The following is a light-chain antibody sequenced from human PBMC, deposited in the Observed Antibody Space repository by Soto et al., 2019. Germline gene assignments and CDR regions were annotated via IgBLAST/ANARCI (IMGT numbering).Light chain of an antibody. CDR1: SRDVAAYNY. Sequence: QSALTQPASVSGSPGQSITISCTGTSRDVAAYNYVSWYQQHPGKAPKLMIYEVSNRPAGVSNRFSGSKSGNTASLTISGLQAEDEADYYGTSYTTSSTRGFGTGTKVTV. CDR2: EVS. V-gene: IGLV2-14*01. CDR3: TSYTTSSTRG. J-gene: IGLJ1*01.